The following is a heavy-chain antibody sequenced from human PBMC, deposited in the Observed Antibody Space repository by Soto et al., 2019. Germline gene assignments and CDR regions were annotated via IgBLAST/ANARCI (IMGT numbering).Heavy chain of an antibody. CDR2: INPSGGST. J-gene: IGHJ6*02. CDR3: ARGDPIAAAGTPKQQRYYYYGMDV. D-gene: IGHD6-13*01. V-gene: IGHV1-46*01. CDR1: GYTFTSYY. Sequence: QEQLVQSGAEVKKPGASVKVSCKTSGYTFTSYYMHWVRQAPGQGLEWMGIINPSGGSTSYAQKFQGRVTMTRDTSTSTVYMELSSLRSEDTAVYYCARGDPIAAAGTPKQQRYYYYGMDVWGQGTTVTVSS.